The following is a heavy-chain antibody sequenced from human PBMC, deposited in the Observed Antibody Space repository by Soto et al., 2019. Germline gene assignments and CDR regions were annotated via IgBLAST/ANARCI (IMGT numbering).Heavy chain of an antibody. Sequence: QVQLVESGGGVVQPGRSLRLSCAASGFTFSSYGMHWVRQAPGKGLEWVAVIWYDGSNKYYADSVKCRFTISRDNSKNTLYLQMNSLRAEDTAVYYCARAWREPPPGYYYYGMDVWGQGTTVTVSS. D-gene: IGHD1-26*01. V-gene: IGHV3-33*01. J-gene: IGHJ6*02. CDR3: ARAWREPPPGYYYYGMDV. CDR1: GFTFSSYG. CDR2: IWYDGSNK.